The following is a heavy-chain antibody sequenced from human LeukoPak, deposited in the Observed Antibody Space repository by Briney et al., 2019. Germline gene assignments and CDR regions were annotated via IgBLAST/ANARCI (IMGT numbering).Heavy chain of an antibody. D-gene: IGHD2-8*01. CDR1: GYSISSGYY. Sequence: SETLSLACAVSGYSISSGYYWGWIRQPPVKGLEWIGSIYHSGSTYYNPSLKSRVTISVDTSKNQFSLKLSSVTAADTAVYYCARIMYNWFDPWGQGTLVTVSS. CDR3: ARIMYNWFDP. CDR2: IYHSGST. J-gene: IGHJ5*02. V-gene: IGHV4-38-2*01.